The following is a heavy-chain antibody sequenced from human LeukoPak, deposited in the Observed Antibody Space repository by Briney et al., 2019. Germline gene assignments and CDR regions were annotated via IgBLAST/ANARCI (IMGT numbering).Heavy chain of an antibody. Sequence: PSQTLSLTCTVSGGSISSGDYYWSWIRQPPGKGLEWIGYIYYSGSTYYNPSLKSRVTTSLDTSKNQFFLKLSSVTAADTAVYYCARGFDSSGNVYWGQGTLVTVSS. CDR2: IYYSGST. J-gene: IGHJ4*02. V-gene: IGHV4-30-4*08. D-gene: IGHD3-22*01. CDR3: ARGFDSSGNVY. CDR1: GGSISSGDYY.